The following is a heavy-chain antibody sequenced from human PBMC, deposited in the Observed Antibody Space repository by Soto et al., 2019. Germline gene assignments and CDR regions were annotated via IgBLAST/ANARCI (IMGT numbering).Heavy chain of an antibody. CDR2: INHSGST. Sequence: KPSETLSLTCAVYGGSFSGYYWSWIRQPPRKGLEWIGEINHSGSTNYNPSLKSRVTISVDTSKNQFSLKLSSVTAADRAVYYCARGGDAFDIWGQGTMVTVSS. CDR1: GGSFSGYY. CDR3: ARGGDAFDI. V-gene: IGHV4-34*01. J-gene: IGHJ3*02.